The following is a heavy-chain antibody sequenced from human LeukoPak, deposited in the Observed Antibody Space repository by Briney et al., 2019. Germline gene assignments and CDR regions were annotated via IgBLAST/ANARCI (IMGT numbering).Heavy chain of an antibody. V-gene: IGHV4-4*02. CDR3: ARGGAPYYDFWSGYSPAHAFDI. CDR2: INHSGST. Sequence: SETLSLTCAVSGGSISSNNWWGWVRQPPGKGLEWIGEINHSGSTNYNPSLKSRVTISVDTSKNQFSLKLSSVTAADTAVYYCARGGAPYYDFWSGYSPAHAFDIWGQGTMVTVSS. D-gene: IGHD3-3*01. CDR1: GGSISSNNW. J-gene: IGHJ3*02.